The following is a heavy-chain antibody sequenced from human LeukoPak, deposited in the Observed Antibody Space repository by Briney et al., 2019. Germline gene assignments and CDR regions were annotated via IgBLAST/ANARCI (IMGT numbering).Heavy chain of an antibody. CDR2: ISSSSNYI. CDR1: GLTLSVYT. D-gene: IGHD1-1*01. V-gene: IGHV3-21*01. CDR3: ARSSTRDNAFEI. J-gene: IGHJ3*02. Sequence: GGSLRLSWAASGLTLSVYTTKWVRPAPGKGLEWGSSISSSSNYIYYASSVKGRFHITRDNTKTSLYLSMKSLRPEHRPLYYCARSSTRDNAFEIWGQERTVTVSS.